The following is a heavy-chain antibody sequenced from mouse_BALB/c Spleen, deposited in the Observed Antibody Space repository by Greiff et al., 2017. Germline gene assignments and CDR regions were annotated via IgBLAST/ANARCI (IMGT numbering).Heavy chain of an antibody. V-gene: IGHV5-17*02. CDR2: ISSGSSTI. CDR3: ARGDYYGSFDY. J-gene: IGHJ2*01. CDR1: GFTFSSFG. Sequence: EVHLVESGGGLVQPGGSRKLSCAASGFTFSSFGMHWVRQAPEKGLEWVAYISSGSSTIYYADTVKGRFTISRDNPKNTLFLQMTSLRSEDTAMYYCARGDYYGSFDYWGQGTTLTVSS. D-gene: IGHD1-1*01.